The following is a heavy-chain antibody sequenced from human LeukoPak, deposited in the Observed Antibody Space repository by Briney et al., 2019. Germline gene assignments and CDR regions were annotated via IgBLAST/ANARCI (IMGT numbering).Heavy chain of an antibody. CDR3: AKGTYDYGDYEYGSGMDV. D-gene: IGHD4-17*01. V-gene: IGHV3-23*01. J-gene: IGHJ6*02. Sequence: GGSLRLSCAASGFTFSSYAMSWVRQAPGKGLEWVSAISGSGGSTYYADSVKGRFTISRDNSKNTLYLQMNSLRAEDTAVYYCAKGTYDYGDYEYGSGMDVWGQGTTVTVSS. CDR1: GFTFSSYA. CDR2: ISGSGGST.